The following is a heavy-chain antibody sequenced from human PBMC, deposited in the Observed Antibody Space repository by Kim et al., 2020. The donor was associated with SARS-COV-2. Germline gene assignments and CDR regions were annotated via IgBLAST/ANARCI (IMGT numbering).Heavy chain of an antibody. CDR3: ARYGSGNYYWFDP. Sequence: SETLSLTCTVSGGSISSSSYYWGWIRQPPGKGLEWIGSIYYSGSTYYNPSLKSRVTISVDTSKNQFSLKLSSVTAADTAVYYCARYGSGNYYWFDPWGQGTLVTVAS. D-gene: IGHD3-10*01. CDR2: IYYSGST. J-gene: IGHJ5*02. CDR1: GGSISSSSYY. V-gene: IGHV4-39*01.